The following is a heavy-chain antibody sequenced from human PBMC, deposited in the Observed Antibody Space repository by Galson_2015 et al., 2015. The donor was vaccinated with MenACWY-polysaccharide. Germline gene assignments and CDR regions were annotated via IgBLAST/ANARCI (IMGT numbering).Heavy chain of an antibody. CDR3: ARVAYSSRTFDS. D-gene: IGHD4-11*01. J-gene: IGHJ4*02. CDR1: GFTFSTYT. Sequence: RLSCAAAGFTFSTYTRTWGRQAPGKGVEWVSSVSSGSGTIYYAESVKGRFTISRDNAQSSLYLQLNSLRDEDTAVYYCARVAYSSRTFDSWGQGTLVTVSS. V-gene: IGHV3-48*02. CDR2: VSSGSGTI.